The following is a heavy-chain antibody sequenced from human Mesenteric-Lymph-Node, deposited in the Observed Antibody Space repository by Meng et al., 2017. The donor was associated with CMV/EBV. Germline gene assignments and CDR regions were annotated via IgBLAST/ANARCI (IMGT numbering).Heavy chain of an antibody. CDR3: ASRDYYDRQPFDP. D-gene: IGHD3-22*01. CDR2: IYPDGSS. CDR1: GGSISSSNW. Sequence: VSGGSISSSNWWSWVRQPPGKGLEWIGEIYPDGSSNYNPSLKRRVTISLDKSKNQFSLKLTSMTAADTAFYYCASRDYYDRQPFDPWGQGTLVTVSS. J-gene: IGHJ5*02. V-gene: IGHV4-4*02.